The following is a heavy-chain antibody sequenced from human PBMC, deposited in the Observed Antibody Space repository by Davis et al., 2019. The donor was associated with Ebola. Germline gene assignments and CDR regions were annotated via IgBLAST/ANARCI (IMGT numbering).Heavy chain of an antibody. J-gene: IGHJ6*03. Sequence: PGGSLRLSCAASGFTFSSYWMHWVRQAPGKGLVWVSRINSDGSSTSYADSVKGRFTISRDNAKNSLYLQMNSLRAEDTAVYYCARGGWISWHMDVWGKGTTVTVSS. CDR2: INSDGSST. CDR3: ARGGWISWHMDV. CDR1: GFTFSSYW. V-gene: IGHV3-74*01. D-gene: IGHD2-2*03.